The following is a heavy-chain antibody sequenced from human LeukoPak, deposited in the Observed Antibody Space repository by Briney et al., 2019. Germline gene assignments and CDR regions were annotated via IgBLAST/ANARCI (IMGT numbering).Heavy chain of an antibody. J-gene: IGHJ5*02. Sequence: PGGSLRLFCAASGFTLSTFAMSWVRQAPGKGLDWVSGISGSYGITYYVDSVKGRFTISRDNSKNTLFLQMNSLRAEDTAVYYCAKDPAGSTLNWFDPWGQGTLVTVSS. V-gene: IGHV3-23*01. CDR3: AKDPAGSTLNWFDP. CDR2: ISGSYGIT. D-gene: IGHD2-15*01. CDR1: GFTLSTFA.